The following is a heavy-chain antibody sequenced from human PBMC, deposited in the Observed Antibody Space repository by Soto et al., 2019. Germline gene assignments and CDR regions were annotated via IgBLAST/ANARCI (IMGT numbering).Heavy chain of an antibody. CDR1: GYRFTNYW. V-gene: IGHV5-51*01. J-gene: IGHJ6*02. CDR2: IYPGDSDT. Sequence: PGESLKISCQASGYRFTNYWIGWVRQMPGKGLEWMGTIYPGDSDTRYSPSFRGQVTISVDKSVNTAYLQWSTLRASDTAMYYCGRVGPHDEILTGPLDVWGQGTTVTVSS. CDR3: GRVGPHDEILTGPLDV. D-gene: IGHD3-9*01.